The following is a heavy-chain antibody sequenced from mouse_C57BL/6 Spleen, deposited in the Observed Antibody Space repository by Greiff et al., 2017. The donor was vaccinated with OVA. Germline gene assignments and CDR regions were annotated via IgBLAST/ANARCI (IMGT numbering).Heavy chain of an antibody. CDR1: GFTFTSYG. Sequence: QVQLKQPGAELARPGASVKLSCKASGFTFTSYGISWVKQRTGQGLEWIGEIYPRSGNTYYNEKFKGKATLTADKSSSTAYMELRSLTSEDSAVYFCERGWDPDWYFDVWGTGTTVTVAS. D-gene: IGHD4-1*01. J-gene: IGHJ1*03. CDR3: ERGWDPDWYFDV. V-gene: IGHV1-81*01. CDR2: IYPRSGNT.